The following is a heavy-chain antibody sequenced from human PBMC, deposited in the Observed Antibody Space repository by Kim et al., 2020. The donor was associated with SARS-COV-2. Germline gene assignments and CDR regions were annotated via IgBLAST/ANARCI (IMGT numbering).Heavy chain of an antibody. CDR3: ARSRHCGGDCYSTFDY. D-gene: IGHD2-21*02. Sequence: SETLSLTCTVSGGSISSGGYYWSWIRQHPGKGLEWIGYIYYSGSTYYNPSLKSRVTISVDTSKNQFSLKLSSVTAADTAVYYCARSRHCGGDCYSTFDYWGQGTLVTVSS. V-gene: IGHV4-31*03. CDR1: GGSISSGGYY. J-gene: IGHJ4*02. CDR2: IYYSGST.